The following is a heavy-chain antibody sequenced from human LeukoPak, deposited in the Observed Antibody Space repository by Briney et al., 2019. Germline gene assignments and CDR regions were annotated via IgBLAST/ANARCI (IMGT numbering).Heavy chain of an antibody. CDR3: ARSYSGSFDY. CDR1: GDSVTSNIVV. Sequence: SQTLSLTCAISGDSVTSNIVVWNWIRQSPSRGLEWLGRTYYRSKWSNDYEVSVKSRIAVNPDTSMNQFSLQLNSVTPEDTAVYYRARSYSGSFDYWGQGTLVTVSS. CDR2: TYYRSKWSN. J-gene: IGHJ4*02. D-gene: IGHD1-26*01. V-gene: IGHV6-1*01.